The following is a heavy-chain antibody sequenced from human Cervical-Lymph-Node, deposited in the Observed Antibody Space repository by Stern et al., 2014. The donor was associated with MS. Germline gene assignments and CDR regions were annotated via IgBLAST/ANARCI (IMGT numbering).Heavy chain of an antibody. V-gene: IGHV1-2*06. CDR1: GYTFTGNY. CDR2: INPNSGGT. Sequence: QVQLVQSGAEVQKPGASVKVSCKASGYTFTGNYIHWVRQAPGQGLEWMGLINPNSGGTKYAQKFQGRVSMARDTSISTAYMELSRLRSDDTAVYYCARGTYFDYYYYGMDVWGQGTTVTVSS. CDR3: ARGTYFDYYYYGMDV. J-gene: IGHJ6*02. D-gene: IGHD3-9*01.